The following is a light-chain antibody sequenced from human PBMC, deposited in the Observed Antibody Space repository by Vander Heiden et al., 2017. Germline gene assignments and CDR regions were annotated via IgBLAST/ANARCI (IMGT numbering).Light chain of an antibody. J-gene: IGLJ3*02. CDR3: SAWDSRLTALL. V-gene: IGLV10-54*04. CDR2: RDN. Sequence: QAGLTQPPSVSKGLRQTATLTCTGNSDNVGYQGAAWLQQHQGHPPKLLSYRDNNRPSGISERFSASRSGNTASLTIAGLQPEDEAADYCSAWDSRLTALLFGGGTKLTVL. CDR1: SDNVGYQG.